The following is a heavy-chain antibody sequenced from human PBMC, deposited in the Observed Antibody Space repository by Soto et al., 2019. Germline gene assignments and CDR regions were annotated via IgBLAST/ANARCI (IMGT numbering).Heavy chain of an antibody. J-gene: IGHJ1*01. V-gene: IGHV1-3*01. CDR3: ARKDIPFPYYYDSSGYRPEYFQH. CDR2: INAGNGDT. Sequence: ASVKVSCKASGYTSTSYAMHWVRQAPGQRLEWMGWINAGNGDTKYSQKFQGRVTITRDTSASTAYMELSSLRSEDTAVYYCARKDIPFPYYYDSSGYRPEYFQHWGQGTLVTVSS. D-gene: IGHD3-22*01. CDR1: GYTSTSYA.